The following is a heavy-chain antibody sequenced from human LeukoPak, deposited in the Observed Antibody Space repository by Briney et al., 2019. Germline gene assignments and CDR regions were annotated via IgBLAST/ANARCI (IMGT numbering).Heavy chain of an antibody. Sequence: KPSETLSLTCTVSGGSISSYYWSWIRQPPGKGLGWIGYIYYSGSTNYNPSLKSRVTISVDTSKNQFSLKLSSVTAADTAVYYCARVDTGLGVVGAILGAFDIWGQGTMVTVSS. J-gene: IGHJ3*02. V-gene: IGHV4-59*01. D-gene: IGHD1-26*01. CDR3: ARVDTGLGVVGAILGAFDI. CDR2: IYYSGST. CDR1: GGSISSYY.